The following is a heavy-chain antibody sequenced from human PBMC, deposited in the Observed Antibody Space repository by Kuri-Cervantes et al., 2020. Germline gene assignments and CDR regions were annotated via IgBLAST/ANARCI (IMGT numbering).Heavy chain of an antibody. CDR2: ISYDGSNK. D-gene: IGHD5-12*01. V-gene: IGHV3-30*12. CDR3: ARSTSGYDDDAFDI. J-gene: IGHJ3*02. Sequence: GGSLRLSCAASGFTFSSYSMNWVRQAPGKGLEWVAVISYDGSNKYYADSVKGRFTISRDNSKNTLYLQMNSLRAEDTAVYYCARSTSGYDDDAFDIWGQGTMVTVSS. CDR1: GFTFSSYS.